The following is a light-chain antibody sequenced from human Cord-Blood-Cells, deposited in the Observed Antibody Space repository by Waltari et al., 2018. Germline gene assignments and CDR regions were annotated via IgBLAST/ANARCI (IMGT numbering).Light chain of an antibody. CDR3: QAWDSSTVV. CDR1: KLGEKY. V-gene: IGLV3-1*01. J-gene: IGLJ2*01. Sequence: SYELTQPPSVSVSPGQTASITRSGDKLGEKYACWYQQKPGQSPVLVIYQDSKRPSGIPERFSCSNSGNTATLTISGTQAMDEADYYCQAWDSSTVVFGGGTKLTVL. CDR2: QDS.